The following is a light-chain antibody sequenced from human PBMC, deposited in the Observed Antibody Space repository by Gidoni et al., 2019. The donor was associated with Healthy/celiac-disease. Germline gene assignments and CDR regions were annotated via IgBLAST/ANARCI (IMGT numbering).Light chain of an antibody. CDR2: AAS. V-gene: IGKV1-39*01. CDR1: QSISSY. Sequence: DIQMTQSTSSLSASVGDRVTITCRASQSISSYLNWYQQKPGKAPKLLIYAASSLQSGVPSRFSGSGSGTDFTLTISSLHPEDFATYYCQQSYSTLRTFGHGTKVEIK. J-gene: IGKJ1*01. CDR3: QQSYSTLRT.